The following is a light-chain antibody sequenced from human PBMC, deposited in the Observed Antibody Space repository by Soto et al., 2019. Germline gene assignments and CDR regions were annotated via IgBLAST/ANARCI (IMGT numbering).Light chain of an antibody. CDR2: EVS. CDR3: SSYTSSTTSVV. CDR1: SSDVGGHKY. Sequence: QSVLTQPASVSGSPGQSITISCTGTSSDVGGHKYVSWYQQHPDKAPKVLIFEVSNRPSGISNRFSGSKSGNTASLTISGLQAADEADYYCSSYTSSTTSVVFGGGTKLTVL. J-gene: IGLJ2*01. V-gene: IGLV2-14*01.